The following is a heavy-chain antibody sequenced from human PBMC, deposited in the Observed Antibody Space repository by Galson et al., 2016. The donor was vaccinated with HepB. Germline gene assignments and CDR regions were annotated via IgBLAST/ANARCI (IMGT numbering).Heavy chain of an antibody. J-gene: IGHJ1*01. Sequence: QSGAEVKKPGESLTISCKGSGYSFTSYWISWVRHMPGKGLEWMGRIDPSDSYINYSPSFQGHITFSADKSSGTAYLQWTSLKAPDTAMYYCSTQTTYCSTTSCYRLWGQGTPVTVSS. CDR3: STQTTYCSTTSCYRL. CDR2: IDPSDSYI. V-gene: IGHV5-10-1*01. CDR1: GYSFTSYW. D-gene: IGHD2-2*01.